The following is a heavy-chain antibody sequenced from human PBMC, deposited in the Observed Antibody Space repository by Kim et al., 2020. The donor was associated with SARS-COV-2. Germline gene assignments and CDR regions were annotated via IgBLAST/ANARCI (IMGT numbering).Heavy chain of an antibody. CDR3: ARHQLELRTTFDY. Sequence: PSFQGHVTISADKSISTAYLQWSSLKASDTAMYYCARHQLELRTTFDYWGQGTLVTVSS. D-gene: IGHD1-7*01. V-gene: IGHV5-10-1*01. J-gene: IGHJ4*02.